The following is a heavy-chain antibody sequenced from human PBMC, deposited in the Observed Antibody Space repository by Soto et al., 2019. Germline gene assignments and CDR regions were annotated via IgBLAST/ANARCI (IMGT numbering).Heavy chain of an antibody. CDR3: ARGIRDSSGWDFDY. CDR1: GDTFSSSA. D-gene: IGHD6-19*01. CDR2: LIPMFGTA. V-gene: IGHV1-69*06. J-gene: IGHJ4*02. Sequence: QVQLVQSGAEVKEPGSSVKVSCKASGDTFSSSAISWVRQAPGQGLEWMGGLIPMFGTANYAQKFQGRGMITADKSTSTVYMELTSLRSEDTAVYYCARGIRDSSGWDFDYWAQGTLVTVSS.